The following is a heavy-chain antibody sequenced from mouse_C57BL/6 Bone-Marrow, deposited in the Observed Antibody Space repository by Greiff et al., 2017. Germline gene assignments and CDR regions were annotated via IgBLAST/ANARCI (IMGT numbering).Heavy chain of an antibody. CDR3: ARILRGMDY. V-gene: IGHV1-54*01. J-gene: IGHJ4*01. CDR2: INPGSGGT. CDR1: GYAFTNYL. Sequence: VKLQESGAELVRPGTSVKVSCEASGYAFTNYLIEWVKQRPGQGLEWIGVINPGSGGTNYNEKFKGKATLTADKSSSTAYMQLSSLTSEDSAVYFCARILRGMDYWGQGTSVTVSS. D-gene: IGHD1-1*01.